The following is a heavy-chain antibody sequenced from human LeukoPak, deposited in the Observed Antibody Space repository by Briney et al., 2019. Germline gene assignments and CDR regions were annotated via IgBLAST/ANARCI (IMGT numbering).Heavy chain of an antibody. V-gene: IGHV3-23*01. Sequence: GGSLRLSCAASGFTFSSYGMSWVRQAPGKGLEWVSAISGSGGSTYYADSVKGRFTISRDNSKSTLYLQMNSLRAEDTAVYYCAKHYYGSGSSYYYYYYMDVWGKGTTVTISS. CDR1: GFTFSSYG. D-gene: IGHD3-10*01. J-gene: IGHJ6*03. CDR2: ISGSGGST. CDR3: AKHYYGSGSSYYYYYYMDV.